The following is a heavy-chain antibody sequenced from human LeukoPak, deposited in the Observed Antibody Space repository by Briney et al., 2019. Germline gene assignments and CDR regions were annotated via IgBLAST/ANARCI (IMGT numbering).Heavy chain of an antibody. CDR2: IRGRRDNYAT. Sequence: GGSLRLSCVASGFTFSDSPIHWVRLAPGKGLEWVAHIRGRRDNYATAYAASVKDRFAIPRDNSENTAFLQMNSLKTDDTAVYFCARQTVSCHDYWGRGTLVTVSS. D-gene: IGHD2-2*01. CDR1: GFTFSDSP. J-gene: IGHJ4*02. CDR3: ARQTVSCHDY. V-gene: IGHV3-73*01.